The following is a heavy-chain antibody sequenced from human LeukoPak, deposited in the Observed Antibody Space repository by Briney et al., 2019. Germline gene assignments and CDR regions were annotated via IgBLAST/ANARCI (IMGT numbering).Heavy chain of an antibody. V-gene: IGHV3-21*01. CDR1: GFTFSSYS. Sequence: PGGSLRLSCAASGFTFSSYSMNWVRQAPGKGLEWVSSISSSSSYIYYADSVKGRFTISRDNAKNSLYLQMNSLRAEDTAVYYCARVIGGYYGSGSYFPFDYWGQGTLVTVSS. J-gene: IGHJ4*02. D-gene: IGHD3-10*01. CDR2: ISSSSSYI. CDR3: ARVIGGYYGSGSYFPFDY.